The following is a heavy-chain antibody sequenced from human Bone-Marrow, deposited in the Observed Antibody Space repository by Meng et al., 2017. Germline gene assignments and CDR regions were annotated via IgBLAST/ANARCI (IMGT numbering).Heavy chain of an antibody. J-gene: IGHJ4*02. Sequence: ASVKVSCKASGYTFTGYYMHWVRQAPGQGLEWMGWINPNSGGTNYAQKFQGRVTMTRETSMSTAYIELSRLRSDDTAVYYWARLYQLLDYWGQGTLVTVSS. CDR2: INPNSGGT. V-gene: IGHV1-2*02. CDR1: GYTFTGYY. CDR3: ARLYQLLDY. D-gene: IGHD2-2*01.